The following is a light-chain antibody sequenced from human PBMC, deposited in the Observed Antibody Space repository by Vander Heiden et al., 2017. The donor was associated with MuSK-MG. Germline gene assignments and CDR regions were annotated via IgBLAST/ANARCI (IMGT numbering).Light chain of an antibody. CDR1: QSINTW. Sequence: DIQMTQSPPTPSASVRDRVTLTCRASQSINTWLAWYQLTPGKAPKFLIYNASTVESGVPSRCSGSGSGEEFTLTISSLQADDFATYYCQQYSTYPPTFGQGTKVELK. V-gene: IGKV1-5*03. CDR3: QQYSTYPPT. CDR2: NAS. J-gene: IGKJ1*01.